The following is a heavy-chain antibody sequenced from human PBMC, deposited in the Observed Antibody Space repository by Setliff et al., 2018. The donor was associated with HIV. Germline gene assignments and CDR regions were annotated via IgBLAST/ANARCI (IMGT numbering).Heavy chain of an antibody. D-gene: IGHD1-7*01. V-gene: IGHV1-46*01. CDR2: INPSGTYT. Sequence: GASVKVSCKTSGDTFTNYYMHWVRQAPGKGPEWLGIINPSGTYTSYAQKFQGRVTMTRDTSTTTVYMELSGLRSEDTAVYFCARSLGGLAVPSKNYFDPWGQGTLVTVSS. CDR3: ARSLGGLAVPSKNYFDP. J-gene: IGHJ5*02. CDR1: GDTFTNYY.